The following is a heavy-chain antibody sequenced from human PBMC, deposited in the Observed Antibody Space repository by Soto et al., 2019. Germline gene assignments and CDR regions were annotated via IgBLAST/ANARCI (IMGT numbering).Heavy chain of an antibody. D-gene: IGHD3-22*01. CDR3: ARGVYDSSGYYYP. CDR1: GFPFSSYE. J-gene: IGHJ5*02. Sequence: PGGSLRLSCAAPGFPFSSYEMSWVRQAPGKGLEYISYISGTGSTISYADSVKGRFTISRDNAKNSLYLQMNNLRAEDTAVYYCARGVYDSSGYYYPWGQGTLVTVSS. V-gene: IGHV3-48*03. CDR2: ISGTGSTI.